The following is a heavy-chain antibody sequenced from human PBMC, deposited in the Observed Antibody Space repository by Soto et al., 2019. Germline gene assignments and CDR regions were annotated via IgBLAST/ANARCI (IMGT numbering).Heavy chain of an antibody. Sequence: QITLKESGPTLVKPTQTLTLTCTFSGFSLSTSGVGVGWIRQPPGKALEWLALIYWDDDKRYSPSLKSRLTTTKDTSKNHVVLTMTNMDPVDTATYYCAHRTTYYDILTGYDNGPPFDYWGQGTLVTVSS. CDR3: AHRTTYYDILTGYDNGPPFDY. CDR2: IYWDDDK. CDR1: GFSLSTSGVG. J-gene: IGHJ4*02. D-gene: IGHD3-9*01. V-gene: IGHV2-5*02.